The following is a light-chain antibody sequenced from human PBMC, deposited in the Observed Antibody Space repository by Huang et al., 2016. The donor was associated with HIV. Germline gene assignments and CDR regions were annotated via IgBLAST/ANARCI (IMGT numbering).Light chain of an antibody. CDR1: QSLLHTDAKTY. V-gene: IGKV2D-29*02. CDR2: EGS. J-gene: IGKJ1*01. CDR3: MQTIQPAT. Sequence: DIVLTQTPLSLSVTPGQPASISYQSSQSLLHTDAKTYLYWYVQRPGQSPQLLIYEGSNRLSGVPDRFSGSGSGTDFTLNISRVEAEDAGVYSCMQTIQPATFGQGTKVEIK.